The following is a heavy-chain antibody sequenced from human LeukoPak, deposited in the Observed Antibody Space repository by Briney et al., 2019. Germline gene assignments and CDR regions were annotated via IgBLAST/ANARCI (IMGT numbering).Heavy chain of an antibody. CDR1: GGSMRGYC. V-gene: IGHV4-4*07. CDR2: MHSSGST. J-gene: IGHJ4*02. D-gene: IGHD3-22*01. Sequence: SETLSLTGTGSGGSMRGYCWNWVRQSAGKGLEWIGRMHSSGSTNYNPSLKSRVTMSIDTSEKQFSLKLRSVTAADTALYFCARGYSDGTGYYYPSFDYWGQGVLVTVSS. CDR3: ARGYSDGTGYYYPSFDY.